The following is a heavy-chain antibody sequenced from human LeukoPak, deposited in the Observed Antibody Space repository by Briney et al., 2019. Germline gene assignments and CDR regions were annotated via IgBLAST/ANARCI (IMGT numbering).Heavy chain of an antibody. Sequence: PSETLSLTCAVYSDTTSSHYWSWIRQSPGKGKERLGFIHYSGSTDYNPSLRSLVSISIDTSKNPFTLRSVTASDSAIYYCSSERSHFLYMDVWGKGTGVPVFS. J-gene: IGHJ6*03. CDR1: SDTTSSHY. CDR3: SSERSHFLYMDV. CDR2: IHYSGST. D-gene: IGHD3-10*01. V-gene: IGHV4-59*11.